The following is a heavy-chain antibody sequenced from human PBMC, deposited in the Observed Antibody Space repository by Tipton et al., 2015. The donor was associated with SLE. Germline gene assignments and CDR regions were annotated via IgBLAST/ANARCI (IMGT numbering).Heavy chain of an antibody. CDR3: ATPPSSGYSD. CDR1: GFTFSSYA. V-gene: IGHV3-30*04. Sequence: QLVQSGGGVVQPGRSLRLSCAASGFTFSSYAMHWVRQAPGKGLEWVAVISYDGSNKYYADSVKGRFTISRDNSKNTLYLQMNSLRAEDTAVYYCATPPSSGYSDWGQGTLVTVSS. D-gene: IGHD3-22*01. CDR2: ISYDGSNK. J-gene: IGHJ4*02.